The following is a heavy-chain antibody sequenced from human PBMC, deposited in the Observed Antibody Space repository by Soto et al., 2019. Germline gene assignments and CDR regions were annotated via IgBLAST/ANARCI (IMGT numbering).Heavy chain of an antibody. Sequence: QITLKESGPTLVKPTQTLTLTCTFSGFSLSTSGVGVGWIRQPPGKALEWLALIYWDDDKRYSPSLKSRLTIPQDTSNNQVVLTMTNMDPVDTATYYCAHRLAATGLFDYWGQGTLVTVSS. V-gene: IGHV2-5*02. D-gene: IGHD6-13*01. CDR1: GFSLSTSGVG. CDR3: AHRLAATGLFDY. J-gene: IGHJ4*02. CDR2: IYWDDDK.